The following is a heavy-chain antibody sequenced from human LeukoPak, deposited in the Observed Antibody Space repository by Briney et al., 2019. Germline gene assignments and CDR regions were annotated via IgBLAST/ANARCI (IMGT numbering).Heavy chain of an antibody. D-gene: IGHD5-24*01. CDR1: GFTFSSYA. CDR3: ARDDGPGGSYGMDV. V-gene: IGHV3-30-3*01. Sequence: PGGSLRLSCAASGFTFSSYAMHWVRQAPGKGLEWVAVISYDGSNKYYADSVKGRFTISRDNSKNTLYLQMNSLRAEDTAVYYCARDDGPGGSYGMDVWGQGTTVTVSS. CDR2: ISYDGSNK. J-gene: IGHJ6*02.